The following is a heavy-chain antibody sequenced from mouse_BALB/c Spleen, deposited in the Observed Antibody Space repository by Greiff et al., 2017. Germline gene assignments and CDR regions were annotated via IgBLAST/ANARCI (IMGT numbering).Heavy chain of an antibody. J-gene: IGHJ3*01. Sequence: VQLQESGAELAKPGASVKMSCKASGYTFTSYWMHWVKQRPGQGLEWIGYINPSTGYTEYNQKFKDKATLTADKSSSTAYMQLSSLTSEDSAVYYCARYYYAYWGQGTLVTVSA. D-gene: IGHD1-1*01. CDR3: ARYYYAY. CDR1: GYTFTSYW. V-gene: IGHV1-7*01. CDR2: INPSTGYT.